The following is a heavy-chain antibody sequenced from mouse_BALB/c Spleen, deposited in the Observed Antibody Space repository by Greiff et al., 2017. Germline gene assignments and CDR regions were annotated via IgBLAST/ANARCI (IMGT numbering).Heavy chain of an antibody. CDR1: GFNIKDTY. D-gene: IGHD4-1*01. CDR3: APGGNWFAD. Sequence: EVKLQESGAELVKPGASVKLSCTASGFNIKDTYMHWVKQRPEQGLEWIGRIDPANGNTKYDPKFQGKATITADTSSNTAYLQLSSLTSEDTAVYYCAPGGNWFADWGQGTLVTVSA. J-gene: IGHJ3*01. V-gene: IGHV14-3*02. CDR2: IDPANGNT.